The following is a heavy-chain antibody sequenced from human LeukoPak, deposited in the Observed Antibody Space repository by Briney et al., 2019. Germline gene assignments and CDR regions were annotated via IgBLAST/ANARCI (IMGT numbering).Heavy chain of an antibody. D-gene: IGHD3-16*01. CDR3: AKEPGEGGSAFDY. CDR2: IQKDGGSK. CDR1: GFTFSNYV. Sequence: PGGSLRLSCAASGFTFSNYVMNWVRQAPGKGLEWVTFIQKDGGSKFYADSVKGRFTISRDNSKKTVYLQMSSLTIEDTAAYYCAKEPGEGGSAFDYWGQGTLVTVYS. J-gene: IGHJ4*02. V-gene: IGHV3-30*02.